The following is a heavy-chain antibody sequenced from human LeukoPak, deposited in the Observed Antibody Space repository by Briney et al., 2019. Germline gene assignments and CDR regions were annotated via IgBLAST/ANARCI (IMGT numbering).Heavy chain of an antibody. CDR2: ISIYNGNT. Sequence: ASVKVSCKASGYTFTSYGITWVRQAPGQGLEWMGWISIYNGNTNYAQNLQGRVIMTTDTSTRTAYMELRSLRSDDTAVYYCARVSRGYCSNTGCYFEGVKNFDYWGQGNLVTVSS. J-gene: IGHJ4*02. D-gene: IGHD2-2*01. CDR1: GYTFTSYG. V-gene: IGHV1-18*01. CDR3: ARVSRGYCSNTGCYFEGVKNFDY.